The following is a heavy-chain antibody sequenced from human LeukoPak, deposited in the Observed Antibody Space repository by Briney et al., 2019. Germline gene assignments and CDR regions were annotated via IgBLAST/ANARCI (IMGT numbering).Heavy chain of an antibody. J-gene: IGHJ4*02. CDR1: GFTFSSCG. V-gene: IGHV3-21*01. D-gene: IGHD1-14*01. CDR2: IGPTGTDR. Sequence: PGGSLRLSCAASGFTFSSCGFNWVCQAPGKGLEWVSSIGPTGTDRYYADSVRGRFTISRDNAKNSMYLQMDCLRDEDTAVYYCATETIGRHYDYWGQGTLLTVSS. CDR3: ATETIGRHYDY.